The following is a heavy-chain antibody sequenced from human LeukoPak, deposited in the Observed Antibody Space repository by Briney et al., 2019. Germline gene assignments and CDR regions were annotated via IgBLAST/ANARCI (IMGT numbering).Heavy chain of an antibody. Sequence: SETLSLTCTVSGGSVSNSYWSWIRQPPGKGLEWIGYIYASGITNYNPSLKSRVTISVDRSKNQLSLELSSVTAADTALHYCARQWGYAWGQGTLVTVSS. CDR2: IYASGIT. D-gene: IGHD5-12*01. CDR1: GGSVSNSY. V-gene: IGHV4-4*09. J-gene: IGHJ5*02. CDR3: ARQWGYA.